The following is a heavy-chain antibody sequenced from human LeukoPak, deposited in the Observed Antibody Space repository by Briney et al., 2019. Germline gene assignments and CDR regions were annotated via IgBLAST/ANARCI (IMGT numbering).Heavy chain of an antibody. CDR3: AKRVGTYHFDS. D-gene: IGHD1-26*01. CDR2: ISGSGGST. CDR1: GFTFSTYA. J-gene: IGHJ4*02. Sequence: PGGSLRLSCAASGFTFSTYAMSWVRQAPGKGLEWLSYISGSGGSTYYADSVKGRFTISRDNSESTLYLQMSSLRAEDTALYFCAKRVGTYHFDSWGQGTLVTVSS. V-gene: IGHV3-23*01.